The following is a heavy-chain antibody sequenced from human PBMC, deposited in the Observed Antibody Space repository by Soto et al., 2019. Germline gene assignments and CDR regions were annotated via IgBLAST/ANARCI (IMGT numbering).Heavy chain of an antibody. D-gene: IGHD5-18*01. CDR1: GYGFTSYW. Sequence: PGECLKISCKGSGYGFTSYWIGWVRQMPGKGLEWMGIIYPGDSDTRYSPSFQGQVTISADKSISTAYLQWSSLKASDTAMYYCARTEPGYSYGLNFDYWGQGTLVTVSS. J-gene: IGHJ4*02. CDR2: IYPGDSDT. V-gene: IGHV5-51*01. CDR3: ARTEPGYSYGLNFDY.